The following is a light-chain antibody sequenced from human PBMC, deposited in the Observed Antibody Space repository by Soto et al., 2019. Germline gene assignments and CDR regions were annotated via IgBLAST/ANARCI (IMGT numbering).Light chain of an antibody. Sequence: QPVLTQPPSVSGAPGQRVTIYCTGSSSNIGAGHDVHWYQQLPGTAPKLLIYGNRYRPSGVPDRFSASKSGTSASLAITGLQAEDEASYHCQSYDSNLSGVVFGGGTQLTVL. CDR3: QSYDSNLSGVV. CDR1: SSNIGAGHD. V-gene: IGLV1-40*01. CDR2: GNR. J-gene: IGLJ2*01.